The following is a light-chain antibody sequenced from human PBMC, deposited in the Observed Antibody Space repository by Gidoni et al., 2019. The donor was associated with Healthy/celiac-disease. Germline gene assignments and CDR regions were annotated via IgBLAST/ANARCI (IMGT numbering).Light chain of an antibody. V-gene: IGLV1-40*01. CDR1: SSNIGAGYD. J-gene: IGLJ3*02. Sequence: QSVLTQPPSVSGAPGQRVPISCPGSSSNIGAGYDVHWYQQLPGTAPKLLIYGNSNRHSGVPDRFSGSKSGTSASLAITGLQAEDEADYYCQSYDSSLSGSVFGGGTKLTVL. CDR2: GNS. CDR3: QSYDSSLSGSV.